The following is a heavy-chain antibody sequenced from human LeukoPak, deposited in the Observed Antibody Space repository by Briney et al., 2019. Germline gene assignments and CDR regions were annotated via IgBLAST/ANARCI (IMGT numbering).Heavy chain of an antibody. CDR1: GGSISSYY. D-gene: IGHD1-26*01. CDR3: ARVASGIVGAKRAFDI. Sequence: SEILSLTCTVSGGSISSYYWSWIRQPPGKGLEWIGYIYYSGSTNYNPFLKSRVTISVDTSKNQFSLKLSSVTAADTAVYYCARVASGIVGAKRAFDIWGQGTMVTVSS. V-gene: IGHV4-59*01. J-gene: IGHJ3*02. CDR2: IYYSGST.